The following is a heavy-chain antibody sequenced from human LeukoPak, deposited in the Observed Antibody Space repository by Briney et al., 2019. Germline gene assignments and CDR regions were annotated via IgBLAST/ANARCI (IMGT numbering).Heavy chain of an antibody. CDR2: IKNKTDGGTT. CDR1: EFTFSNAW. Sequence: GGSLRLSCAASEFTFSNAWMSWVRQAPGKGLEWVGRIKNKTDGGTTDYAAPVKGRFTISRDDSKNTLYLQMNSLRAEDTAVYYCAKRGSWLDWGQGTLVTVSS. CDR3: AKRGSWLD. D-gene: IGHD5-12*01. J-gene: IGHJ4*02. V-gene: IGHV3-15*01.